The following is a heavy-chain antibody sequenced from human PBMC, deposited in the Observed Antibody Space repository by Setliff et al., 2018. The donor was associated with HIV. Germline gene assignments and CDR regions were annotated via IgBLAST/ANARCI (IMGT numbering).Heavy chain of an antibody. J-gene: IGHJ4*02. D-gene: IGHD1-1*01. CDR3: ARGTTSITSDY. CDR1: GSSFSGGIYY. V-gene: IGHV4-31*03. Sequence: PSETLSLTCNVSGSSFSGGIYYWTWIRQQPGKGLEWIGYISYSGSTYYNPSLKSRLTMSIDTSKSHFSLNLNSVTAADTAVYYCARGTTSITSDYWSQGTLVTVSS. CDR2: ISYSGST.